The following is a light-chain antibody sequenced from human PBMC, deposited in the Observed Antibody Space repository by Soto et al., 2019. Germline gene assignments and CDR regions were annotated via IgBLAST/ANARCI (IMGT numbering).Light chain of an antibody. CDR3: LQKYFYPFT. J-gene: IGKJ3*01. CDR1: QGIRND. Sequence: IQMTQSPSSLSASVGDRVTITCRASQGIRNDLDWFQQKPGKAPKLLIYAASNLQSGVPARFSGSGSGTDFTLTISSLQPEDFATYYCLQKYFYPFTFGHGTKVDIK. CDR2: AAS. V-gene: IGKV1-6*01.